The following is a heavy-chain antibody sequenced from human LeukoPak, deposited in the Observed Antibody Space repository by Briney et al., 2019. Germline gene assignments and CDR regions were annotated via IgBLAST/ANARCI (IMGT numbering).Heavy chain of an antibody. J-gene: IGHJ2*01. V-gene: IGHV1-2*02. CDR1: GYTFTGYY. CDR2: INPNSGGT. CDR3: ARDRVAYCGGDCYSAHWYFDL. Sequence: ASVKVSCKASGYTFTGYYMHWVRQAPGQGLEWMGWINPNSGGTNYAQKFQGRVTMTRDTSISTAYMELSSLRSEDTAVYYCARDRVAYCGGDCYSAHWYFDLWGRGTLVTVSS. D-gene: IGHD2-21*02.